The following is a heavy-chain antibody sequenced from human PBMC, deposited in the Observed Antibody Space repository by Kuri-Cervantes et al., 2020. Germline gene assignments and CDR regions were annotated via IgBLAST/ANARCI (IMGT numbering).Heavy chain of an antibody. J-gene: IGHJ4*02. Sequence: SMKICWASAGFTFDDYAMNWVRQIPGKGLEWVSGISWNSGGIGYADSVKGRFTISRDNSKNMLYLQMNSVRAEDTAVYYCGTVRQGRDYYFDYWGQGILVTVSS. V-gene: IGHV3-9*01. CDR1: GFTFDDYA. CDR3: GTVRQGRDYYFDY. CDR2: ISWNSGGI. D-gene: IGHD3-10*01.